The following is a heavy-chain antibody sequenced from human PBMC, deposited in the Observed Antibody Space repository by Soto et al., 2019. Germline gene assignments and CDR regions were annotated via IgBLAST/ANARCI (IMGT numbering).Heavy chain of an antibody. V-gene: IGHV4-39*01. CDR3: ARRRGYSGYVLDY. D-gene: IGHD5-12*01. CDR2: IYYSGST. CDR1: GGSISSSSYY. J-gene: IGHJ4*02. Sequence: SETLSLTCTVSGGSISSSSYYWGWIRQPPGKGLEWIGSIYYSGSTYYNPSLKSRVTISVDTSKNQFSLKLSSVTAADTAVYYCARRRGYSGYVLDYWGQGTLVTVSS.